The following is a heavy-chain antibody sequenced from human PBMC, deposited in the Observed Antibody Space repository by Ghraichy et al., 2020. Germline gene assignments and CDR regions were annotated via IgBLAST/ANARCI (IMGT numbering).Heavy chain of an antibody. CDR1: GGSFSGYY. CDR2: INQSGST. V-gene: IGHV4-34*01. Sequence: SETLSLTCAVYGGSFSGYYWSWIRQPPGKGLEWIGEINQSGSTNYNPSLKSRVTISVDTSKNQFSLKLSPVTAADTAVYYCARGRIRSKEYYYYGMDVWGQGTTVTVSS. D-gene: IGHD2-21*01. J-gene: IGHJ6*02. CDR3: ARGRIRSKEYYYYGMDV.